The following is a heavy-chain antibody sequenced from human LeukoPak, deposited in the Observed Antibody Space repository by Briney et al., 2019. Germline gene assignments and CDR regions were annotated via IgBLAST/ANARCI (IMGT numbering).Heavy chain of an antibody. Sequence: GGSLRLSCAASGFTFSSYNMNWVRQAPGKGLEWVSYISSGGSTIFYADSVKGRFTISRDNAKNSLYLQMNSLSDEDTAVYFCARDARLLATMSFDSWGQGTLVTVSS. J-gene: IGHJ4*02. D-gene: IGHD5-12*01. CDR1: GFTFSSYN. CDR3: ARDARLLATMSFDS. V-gene: IGHV3-48*02. CDR2: ISSGGSTI.